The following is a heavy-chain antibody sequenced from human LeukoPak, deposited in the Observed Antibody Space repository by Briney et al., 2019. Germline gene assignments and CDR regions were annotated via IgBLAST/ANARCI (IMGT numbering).Heavy chain of an antibody. CDR3: ARDRAYYDSIRGSYFDY. D-gene: IGHD3-22*01. J-gene: IGHJ4*02. CDR1: GGSISSGGYY. V-gene: IGHV4-31*03. CDR2: IYYSGST. Sequence: SETLSLTCTVSGGSISSGGYYWSWIRQHPGKGLEWIGYIYYSGSTYYNPSLKSRVTISVDTSKNQFSLKLSSVTAADTAVYYCARDRAYYDSIRGSYFDYWGQGTLVTVSS.